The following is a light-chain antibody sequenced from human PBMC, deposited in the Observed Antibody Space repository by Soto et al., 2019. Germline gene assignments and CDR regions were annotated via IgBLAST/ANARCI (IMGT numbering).Light chain of an antibody. V-gene: IGLV2-8*01. Sequence: QSVLTQPPSASGSPGQSVAISCTGTSSDVGGYNFVSWYQHHPGKAPKLMISEVNKRPSGVPDRFSGSKSGNTASLTVSGLQAEDEADYYCSSYSSSTTRYLFGTGTKLTVL. CDR2: EVN. CDR1: SSDVGGYNF. CDR3: SSYSSSTTRYL. J-gene: IGLJ1*01.